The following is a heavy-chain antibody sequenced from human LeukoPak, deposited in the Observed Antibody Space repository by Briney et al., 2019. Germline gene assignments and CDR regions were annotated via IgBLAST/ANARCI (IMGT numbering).Heavy chain of an antibody. V-gene: IGHV3-20*04. D-gene: IGHD3-3*01. CDR1: GFTFDDYA. Sequence: PGGSLRLSXAASGFTFDDYAMNWVRQAPGKGLEWVSGINWNGGSTYYRDSVKGRFTISRDNAKNSLYLQMNSLRAEDTDLYYCARVKGSGYRNSIDYWGQGTLVTVSS. J-gene: IGHJ4*02. CDR3: ARVKGSGYRNSIDY. CDR2: INWNGGST.